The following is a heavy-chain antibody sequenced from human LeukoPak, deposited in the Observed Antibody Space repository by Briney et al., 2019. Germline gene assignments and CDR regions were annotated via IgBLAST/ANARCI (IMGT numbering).Heavy chain of an antibody. J-gene: IGHJ2*01. Sequence: GGSLRLSCTGSGFTFNFYGLHWVLQAPGKGLEWVAGIWYDGSNKYYGDSVKGRFVISRDNSNNTMFLEMNSVRVEDTAIYYCVRDHSRGFPGCYYFDLWGRGALVTASS. V-gene: IGHV3-33*01. CDR3: VRDHSRGFPGCYYFDL. D-gene: IGHD2-2*01. CDR1: GFTFNFYG. CDR2: IWYDGSNK.